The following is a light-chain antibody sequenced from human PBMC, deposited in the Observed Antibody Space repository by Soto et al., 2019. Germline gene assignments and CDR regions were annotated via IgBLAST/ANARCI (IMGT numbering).Light chain of an antibody. CDR2: GND. Sequence: QPVLTQPPSASGTPGQRVTISCSGTSSNIESNTVNWYQQVPGTAPKLLIYGNDQRPSGVPDRFSGSKSGTSASLAISGLQSEDEADYYCAVWDDTLNGYVFGTGTKVTVL. V-gene: IGLV1-44*01. CDR3: AVWDDTLNGYV. J-gene: IGLJ1*01. CDR1: SSNIESNT.